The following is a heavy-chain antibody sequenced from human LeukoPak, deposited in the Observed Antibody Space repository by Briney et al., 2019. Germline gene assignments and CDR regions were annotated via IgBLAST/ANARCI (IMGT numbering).Heavy chain of an antibody. CDR1: SASVGSAGYY. D-gene: IGHD1-26*01. J-gene: IGHJ4*02. CDR3: ARTQSQSGSYRYYFGY. CDR2: VYYIANT. Sequence: SETLSLTCTVSSASVGSAGYYWSWIRQPPGGGLEWIGYVYYIANTNYNPSLKSRVTMSVNPSKNQFSLKLNSVTAADTAMYYCARTQSQSGSYRYYFGYWGQGTRVTVSS. V-gene: IGHV4-61*08.